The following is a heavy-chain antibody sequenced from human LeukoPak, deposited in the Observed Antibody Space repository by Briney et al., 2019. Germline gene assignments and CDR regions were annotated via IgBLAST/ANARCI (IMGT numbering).Heavy chain of an antibody. CDR2: ISYDGSNK. V-gene: IGHV3-30-3*01. CDR3: ARVGYGGNPGY. J-gene: IGHJ4*02. CDR1: GFTFSSYA. Sequence: PGGSLRLSCAASGFTFSSYAMHWVRQAPGKGLEWVAVISYDGSNKYYADSVKGRFTISRDNSKNTLYLQMNSLRAEDTAVYYCARVGYGGNPGYWGQGTLVTVSS. D-gene: IGHD4-23*01.